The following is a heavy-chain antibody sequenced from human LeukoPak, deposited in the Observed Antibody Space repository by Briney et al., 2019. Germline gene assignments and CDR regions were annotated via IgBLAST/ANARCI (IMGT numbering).Heavy chain of an antibody. CDR2: ICHSESP. CDR1: GGSISSFY. Sequence: PSETLSLTCTVSGGSISSFYWSWIRQPPGKGLEWIGYICHSESPNYNPSLKSRATISVDTSKNQFSLKLSSVTAADTAFYYCARHELGYCSGGRCPYWLDYWGQGTLVTVSS. J-gene: IGHJ4*02. D-gene: IGHD2-15*01. V-gene: IGHV4-59*08. CDR3: ARHELGYCSGGRCPYWLDY.